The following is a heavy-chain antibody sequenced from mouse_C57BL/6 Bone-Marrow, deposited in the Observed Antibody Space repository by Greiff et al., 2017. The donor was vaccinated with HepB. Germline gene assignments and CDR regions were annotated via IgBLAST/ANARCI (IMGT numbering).Heavy chain of an antibody. D-gene: IGHD1-1*01. V-gene: IGHV1-64*01. CDR3: AMGYYGSSSWYFDY. Sequence: QVQLQQPGAELVKPGASVKLSCKASGYTFTSYWMHWVKQRPGQGLEWIGMIHPNSGSTNYNEKFKSKATLTVDKSSSTAYMQLSSLTSEDSAVYYCAMGYYGSSSWYFDYWGQGTTLTVSS. CDR1: GYTFTSYW. J-gene: IGHJ2*01. CDR2: IHPNSGST.